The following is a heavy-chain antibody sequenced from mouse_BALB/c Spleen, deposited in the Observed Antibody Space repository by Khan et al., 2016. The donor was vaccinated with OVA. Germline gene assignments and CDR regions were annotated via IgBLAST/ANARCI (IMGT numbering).Heavy chain of an antibody. V-gene: IGHV1S137*01. CDR2: ISTYSGNT. Sequence: VQLQESGPELVRPGVSVKISCKGSGYTFTDYAMHWVKQSHAKSLEWIGLISTYSGNTNYKQKFKGKATMTVDKSSSTAYMELARLTSEDSAIYCCTRPAYDGYYDYWGQGTTLTVSS. CDR1: GYTFTDYA. J-gene: IGHJ2*01. CDR3: TRPAYDGYYDY. D-gene: IGHD2-3*01.